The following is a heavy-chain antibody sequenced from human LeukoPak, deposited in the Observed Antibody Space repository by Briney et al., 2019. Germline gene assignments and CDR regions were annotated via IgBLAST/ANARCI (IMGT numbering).Heavy chain of an antibody. CDR3: ARDNNWFGELLNY. CDR2: ISYDGSNK. J-gene: IGHJ4*02. V-gene: IGHV3-30*04. CDR1: GFTFSSYA. Sequence: GRSLRLSCAASGFTFSSYAMHWVRQAPGKGLEWVAVISYDGSNKYYADSVKGRFTISRDNSKNTLYLQMNSLRAEDTAVYHCARDNNWFGELLNYWGQGTLVTVSS. D-gene: IGHD3-10*01.